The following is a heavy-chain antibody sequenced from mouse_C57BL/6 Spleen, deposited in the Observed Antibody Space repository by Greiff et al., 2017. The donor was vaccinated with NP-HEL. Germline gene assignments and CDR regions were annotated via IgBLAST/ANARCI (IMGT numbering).Heavy chain of an antibody. D-gene: IGHD1-1*01. J-gene: IGHJ2*01. CDR2: ISDGGSYT. CDR3: ARDFTTVVAKYFDY. CDR1: GFTFSSYA. V-gene: IGHV5-4*01. Sequence: DVKLVESGGGLVKPGGSLKLSCAASGFTFSSYAMSWVRQTPEKRLEWVATISDGGSYTYYPDNVKGRFTISRDNAKNNLYLQMSHLKSEDTAMYYCARDFTTVVAKYFDYWGQGTTLTVSS.